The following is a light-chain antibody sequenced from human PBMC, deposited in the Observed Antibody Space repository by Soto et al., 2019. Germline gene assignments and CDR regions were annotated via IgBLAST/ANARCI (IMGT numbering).Light chain of an antibody. Sequence: EIVMTQSPATLSVSPGEGVTLSCRAGQSVRSNLAWYQQKPGQAPRLLIYAASTRATGIPARFSGSGSGTDFTLTISSLQSEDFAVYYCQQYNDWPPWTFGQGTKVDI. V-gene: IGKV3-15*01. CDR2: AAS. CDR1: QSVRSN. J-gene: IGKJ1*01. CDR3: QQYNDWPPWT.